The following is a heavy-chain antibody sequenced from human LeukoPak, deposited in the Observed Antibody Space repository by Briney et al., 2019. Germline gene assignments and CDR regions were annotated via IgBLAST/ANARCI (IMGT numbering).Heavy chain of an antibody. J-gene: IGHJ4*02. V-gene: IGHV1-18*01. CDR3: ARESHVSREDS. CDR2: ISANNGDT. CDR1: GYTFTSYG. D-gene: IGHD1-26*01. Sequence: ASVNVSCTASGYTFTSYGISWVRQAPGQGLEWVGWISANNGDTDYAQKFQARVTMTTDTSTSTAYMELRSLRSDDTAVYYCARESHVSREDSWGQGTLVTVSS.